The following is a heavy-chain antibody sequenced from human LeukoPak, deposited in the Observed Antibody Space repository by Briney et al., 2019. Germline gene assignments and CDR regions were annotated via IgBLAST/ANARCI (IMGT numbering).Heavy chain of an antibody. Sequence: GGSLRLSCAASGFTFSNAWMSWVRQAPGKGLEWVGRIKSKTDGGTTDYAAPVKGRFTISRDDSKNTLSLQMNSLKTEDTAVYYCTTDVDYYDSSGYPLWYFDLWGRGTLVTVSS. J-gene: IGHJ2*01. CDR3: TTDVDYYDSSGYPLWYFDL. CDR1: GFTFSNAW. V-gene: IGHV3-15*01. D-gene: IGHD3-22*01. CDR2: IKSKTDGGTT.